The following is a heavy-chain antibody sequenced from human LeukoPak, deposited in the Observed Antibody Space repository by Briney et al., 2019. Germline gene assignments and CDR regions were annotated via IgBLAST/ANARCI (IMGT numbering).Heavy chain of an antibody. CDR2: ICGEEGTT. CDR3: AKSGLGDRGIFTGRGSHDYYYYLDV. V-gene: IGHV3-43*02. Sequence: GGSLRLSCTPSVFTFKVFVMQCVPRVPGKSLECVALICGEEGTTDYTRSVEGRFTIPRDNTQKSLFLEMNNLGTEDTVLYFCAKSGLGDRGIFTGRGSHDYYYYLDVWGKGTTVIVS. D-gene: IGHD2-21*02. J-gene: IGHJ6*03. CDR1: VFTFKVFV.